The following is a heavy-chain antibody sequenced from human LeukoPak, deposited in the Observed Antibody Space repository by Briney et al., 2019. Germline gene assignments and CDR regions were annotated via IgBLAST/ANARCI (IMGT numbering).Heavy chain of an antibody. CDR1: GGSICSYY. J-gene: IGHJ4*02. CDR2: IYYSGST. CDR3: ARAHGLTYYYDSSGFDY. D-gene: IGHD3-22*01. V-gene: IGHV4-59*01. Sequence: SETLSLTCTVSGGSICSYYWSWIRQPPGKGLEWIGYIYYSGSTNYNPSLKSRVTISVDTSKNQFSLKLSSVTAPDTAVYYCARAHGLTYYYDSSGFDYWGQGTLVTVSS.